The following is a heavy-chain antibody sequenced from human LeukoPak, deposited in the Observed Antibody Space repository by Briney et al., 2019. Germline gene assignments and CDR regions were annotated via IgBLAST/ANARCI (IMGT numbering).Heavy chain of an antibody. J-gene: IGHJ4*02. CDR1: GFTFSSYA. V-gene: IGHV3-30*18. CDR3: AKDPFIYSSSWYFDY. D-gene: IGHD6-13*01. CDR2: ISYDGSNK. Sequence: GGSLRLSCAASGFTFSSYAMSWVRQAPGKGLEWVALISYDGSNKYYADSVKGRFTISRDNSKNTLYLQMNSLRAEDTAVYYCAKDPFIYSSSWYFDYWGQGTLVTVSS.